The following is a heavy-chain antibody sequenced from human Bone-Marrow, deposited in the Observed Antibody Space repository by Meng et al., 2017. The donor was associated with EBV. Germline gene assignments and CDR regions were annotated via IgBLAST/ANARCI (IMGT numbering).Heavy chain of an antibody. CDR2: TNEDGRTT. CDR3: SRDLAGSDDD. CDR1: GFTFSHYW. Sequence: EVRRGESGGALVQPGGSLRLSCVASGFTFSHYWMHWVRQAPGKGLVWVSRTNEDGRTTDYADSVKGRFTISRDNTKNILYLQMDSLRADDTALYFCSRDLAGSDDDWGQGTLVTVSS. V-gene: IGHV3-74*01. J-gene: IGHJ4*02. D-gene: IGHD6-25*01.